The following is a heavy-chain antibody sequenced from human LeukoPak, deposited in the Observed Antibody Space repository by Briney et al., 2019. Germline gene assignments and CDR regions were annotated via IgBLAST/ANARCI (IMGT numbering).Heavy chain of an antibody. CDR3: ARHGRGWLRSSWFDP. J-gene: IGHJ5*02. CDR2: INHSGST. D-gene: IGHD5-12*01. V-gene: IGHV4-39*01. CDR1: GGSISSSSYY. Sequence: PETLSLTCTVSGGSISSSSYYWGWIRQPPGKGLEWIGEINHSGSTNYNPSLKSRVTISVDTSKNQFSLKLSSVTAADTAVYYCARHGRGWLRSSWFDPWGQGTLVTVSS.